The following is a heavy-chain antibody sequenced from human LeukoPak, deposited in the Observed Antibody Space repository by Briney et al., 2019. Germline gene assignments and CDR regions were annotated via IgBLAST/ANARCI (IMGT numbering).Heavy chain of an antibody. CDR2: TFYRSKWYN. Sequence: SQTLSLTCAISGDSVSSNSAAWNWIRQSPSRGLEWLGRTFYRSKWYNDYVVSLKSRITINPDTSKNHFSLQLNSVTPDDTAVYYCARDISSWNYYFDYWGQGTLVTVSS. V-gene: IGHV6-1*01. J-gene: IGHJ4*02. CDR1: GDSVSSNSAA. CDR3: ARDISSWNYYFDY. D-gene: IGHD6-13*01.